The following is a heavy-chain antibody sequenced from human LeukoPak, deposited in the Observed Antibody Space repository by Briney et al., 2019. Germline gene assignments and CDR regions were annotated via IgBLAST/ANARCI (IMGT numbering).Heavy chain of an antibody. J-gene: IGHJ4*02. D-gene: IGHD3-16*01. CDR2: INGVGENT. CDR1: GYTFISHG. Sequence: GGSLRLSCAASGYTFISHGLTWVRQGLGKGLGWVSTINGVGENTYYAETVKGRFTISRDNSKNTLYLQMHSLRAEDTAIYYCAKVSVCYGCYLDYWGQGTLVPVS. V-gene: IGHV3-23*01. CDR3: AKVSVCYGCYLDY.